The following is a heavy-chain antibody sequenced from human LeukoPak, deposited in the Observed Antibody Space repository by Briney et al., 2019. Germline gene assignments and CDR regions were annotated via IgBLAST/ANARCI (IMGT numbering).Heavy chain of an antibody. CDR2: IYPGDSDT. V-gene: IGHV5-51*01. J-gene: IGHJ4*02. D-gene: IGHD3-22*01. CDR3: ARQADSSGYDFDY. Sequence: GESLKISCKGSGYSFTSYWIGWVRQMPGKGLEWMGIIYPGDSDTRYSPSFQGQVTIAADKSISTAYLQWSSLKASDTAMYYCARQADSSGYDFDYWGQGTLVTVSS. CDR1: GYSFTSYW.